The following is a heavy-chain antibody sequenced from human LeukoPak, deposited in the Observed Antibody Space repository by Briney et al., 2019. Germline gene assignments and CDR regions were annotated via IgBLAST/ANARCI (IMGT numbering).Heavy chain of an antibody. CDR3: AGGGNLFDY. CDR2: IYSGDRT. Sequence: PGGSLRLSCAASGFIVSNNYMNWIRQAPGKGLEWVSIIYSGDRTYHADSVKGRFTTSRDNSKNTVYLQMNSLTAEDTAVYYCAGGGNLFDYWGQGTLVTVSS. CDR1: GFIVSNNY. V-gene: IGHV3-53*01. D-gene: IGHD4-23*01. J-gene: IGHJ4*02.